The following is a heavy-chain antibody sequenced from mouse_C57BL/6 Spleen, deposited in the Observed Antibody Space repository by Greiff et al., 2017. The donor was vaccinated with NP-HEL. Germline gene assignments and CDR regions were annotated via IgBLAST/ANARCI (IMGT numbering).Heavy chain of an antibody. V-gene: IGHV1-50*01. D-gene: IGHD4-1*01. Sequence: LQPGAELVKPGASVKLSCKASGYTFTSYWMQWVKQRPGQGLEWIGEIDPSDSYTNYNQKFKGKATLTVDTSSSTAYMQLSSLTSEDSAVYYCARRTGYYFDYWGQGTTLTVSS. CDR3: ARRTGYYFDY. CDR2: IDPSDSYT. CDR1: GYTFTSYW. J-gene: IGHJ2*01.